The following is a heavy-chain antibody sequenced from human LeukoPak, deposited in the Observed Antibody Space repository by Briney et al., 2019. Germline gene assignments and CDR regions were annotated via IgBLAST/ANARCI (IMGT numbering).Heavy chain of an antibody. J-gene: IGHJ6*03. D-gene: IGHD4-17*01. CDR2: INHSGST. CDR1: GGSFSGYY. Sequence: PSETLSLTCAVYGGSFSGYYWSWIRQPPGKGLEWIGEINHSGSTNYNPSLKSRVTISVDTSKNQFSLKLSSVTAADTAVYYCARGPSTVGYYYYYYMDVWGKGTTVTISS. V-gene: IGHV4-34*01. CDR3: ARGPSTVGYYYYYYMDV.